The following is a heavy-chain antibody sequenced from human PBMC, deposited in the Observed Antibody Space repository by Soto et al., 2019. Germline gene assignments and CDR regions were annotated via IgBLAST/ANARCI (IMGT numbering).Heavy chain of an antibody. Sequence: PGGSLRLSCAASGFTFSSYAMSWVRQAPGKGLEWVSAISGSGGSTYYADSVKGRFTISRDNSKNTLYLQMNSLRAEDTAVYYCAKDWTVSRRGSPSYYFDYWGQGTLVTVSS. CDR1: GFTFSSYA. J-gene: IGHJ4*02. CDR2: ISGSGGST. D-gene: IGHD1-26*01. V-gene: IGHV3-23*01. CDR3: AKDWTVSRRGSPSYYFDY.